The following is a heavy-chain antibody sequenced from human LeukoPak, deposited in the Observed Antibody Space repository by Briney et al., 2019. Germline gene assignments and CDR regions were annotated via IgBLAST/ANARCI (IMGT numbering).Heavy chain of an antibody. CDR1: GGSISSDY. J-gene: IGHJ3*02. CDR3: ARVGETVAFDI. CDR2: IYYSGST. D-gene: IGHD2-21*01. Sequence: SETLSLTCTVSGGSISSDYWSWIRQPPGKGLEWIGYIYYSGSTNYNPSLKSRVTISVDTSKNQFSLKLSSVTAADTAVYYCARVGETVAFDIWGQGTMVTVSS. V-gene: IGHV4-59*01.